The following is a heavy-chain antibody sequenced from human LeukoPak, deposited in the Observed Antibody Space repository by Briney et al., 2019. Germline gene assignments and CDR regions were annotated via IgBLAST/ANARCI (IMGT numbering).Heavy chain of an antibody. J-gene: IGHJ4*02. Sequence: SGPTLVNPTQTLTLTCTFSGFSLSTSGVGVGWIRQPPGKALEWLALIYWNDDKRYSPSLKSRLTITKDTSKNQVVLTRTNMDPVDTATYDCARGLSRCSGGSCYPPAFDYWGQGTLVTVSS. CDR2: IYWNDDK. D-gene: IGHD2-15*01. CDR1: GFSLSTSGVG. CDR3: ARGLSRCSGGSCYPPAFDY. V-gene: IGHV2-5*01.